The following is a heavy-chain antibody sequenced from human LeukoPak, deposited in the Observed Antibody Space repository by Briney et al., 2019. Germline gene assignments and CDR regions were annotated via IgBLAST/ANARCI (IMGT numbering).Heavy chain of an antibody. Sequence: PSETLSLTCTVSGGSVSSTRYYWGWIRQPPGQGLEWIGTVYYSGSTYYNSSLKSRVTMSVHTSKNQFSLRLSSVTAADTAVYYCARRFDFWGRGTLVTVSS. V-gene: IGHV4-39*01. J-gene: IGHJ2*01. CDR2: VYYSGST. CDR1: GGSVSSTRYY. CDR3: ARRFDF.